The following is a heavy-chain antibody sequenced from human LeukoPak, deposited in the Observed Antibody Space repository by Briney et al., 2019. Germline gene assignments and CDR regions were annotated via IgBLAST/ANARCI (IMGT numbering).Heavy chain of an antibody. J-gene: IGHJ4*02. CDR3: VRDIRSDWYYY. CDR1: GGSISSSSYY. CDR2: IYYSGST. Sequence: PSETLSLTCTVSGGSISSSSYYWGWIRQPPGKGLEWIGSIYYSGSTYYNPSLKSRVTISVDTSKNQFSLKLSSVTAADTAVYYCVRDIRSDWYYYWGQGTLVTVSS. D-gene: IGHD6-13*01. V-gene: IGHV4-39*07.